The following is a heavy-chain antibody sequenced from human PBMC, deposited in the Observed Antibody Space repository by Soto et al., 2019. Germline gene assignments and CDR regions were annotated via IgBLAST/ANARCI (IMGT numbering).Heavy chain of an antibody. V-gene: IGHV5-51*01. CDR2: IYPGDSNT. CDR1: GYSFISYW. D-gene: IGHD6-13*01. J-gene: IGHJ6*02. CDR3: ARLDQGGYYYYGMDV. Sequence: PGESLKISCKGSGYSFISYWIGWVRQMPGKGLEWIGIIYPGDSNTRYSPSFQGQVTISADKSISTAYLQWSSLKASDTAMYYCARLDQGGYYYYGMDVWGQGTTVTVSS.